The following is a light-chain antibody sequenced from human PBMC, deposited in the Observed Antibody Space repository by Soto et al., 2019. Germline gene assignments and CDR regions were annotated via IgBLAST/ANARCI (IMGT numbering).Light chain of an antibody. CDR1: QSVSSSY. CDR3: QQDNNWPIT. CDR2: DAS. J-gene: IGKJ5*01. Sequence: VLTQAPGSLSWSPQRKATLSFRASQSVSSSYLAWYQQKPGQAPRLLIYDASTRALDTPARFAGSGSGTEFTLTISSLQSEDFAVYFCQQDNNWPITFGQGGRLEIK. V-gene: IGKV3-15*01.